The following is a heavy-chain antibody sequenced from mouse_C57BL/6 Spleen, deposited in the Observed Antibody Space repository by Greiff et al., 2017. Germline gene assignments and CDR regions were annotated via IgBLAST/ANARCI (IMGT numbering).Heavy chain of an antibody. CDR2: IHPNSGST. V-gene: IGHV1-64*01. J-gene: IGHJ4*01. Sequence: VQLQQPGAELVKPGASVKLSCKASGYTFTSYWMHWVKQRPGQGLEWIGMIHPNSGSTNYNEKFKSKATLTVDKSSSTAYMQLSSLTSEDSAVYYGARKEFYYYGSSYEGAMDYWGQGTSVTVSS. D-gene: IGHD1-1*01. CDR3: ARKEFYYYGSSYEGAMDY. CDR1: GYTFTSYW.